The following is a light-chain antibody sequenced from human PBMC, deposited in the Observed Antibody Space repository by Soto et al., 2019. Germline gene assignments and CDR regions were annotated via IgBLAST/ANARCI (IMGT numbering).Light chain of an antibody. V-gene: IGKV3-15*01. CDR2: VAS. Sequence: EIVMTQAPATLSVSTGERATLSCRASQSVSRNLAWYQQKPGQAPRLLIYVASTSATGIPARFSGSGSGTEFTLTISSLQSEDFAVYYCHQYNHWYTFGQGTKLEIK. CDR3: HQYNHWYT. CDR1: QSVSRN. J-gene: IGKJ2*01.